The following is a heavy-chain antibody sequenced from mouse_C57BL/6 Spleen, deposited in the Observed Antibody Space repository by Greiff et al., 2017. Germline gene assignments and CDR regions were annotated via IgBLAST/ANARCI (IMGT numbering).Heavy chain of an antibody. Sequence: VQLQQSGPGLVAPSQSLSITCTVSGFSLTSYAISWVRQPPGKGLEWLGVIWTGGGTNYNSALKSRLSISKDNSKSQVFLKMNSLQTDDTARYYCARSRDYDYDGDYFDYWGQGTTLTVSS. CDR2: IWTGGGT. CDR1: GFSLTSYA. D-gene: IGHD2-4*01. J-gene: IGHJ2*01. CDR3: ARSRDYDYDGDYFDY. V-gene: IGHV2-9-1*01.